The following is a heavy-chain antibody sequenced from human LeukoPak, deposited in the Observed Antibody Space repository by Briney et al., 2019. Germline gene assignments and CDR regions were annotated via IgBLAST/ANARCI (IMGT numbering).Heavy chain of an antibody. CDR1: GFTFSSYS. Sequence: PGGSLRLSCAASGFTFSSYSMNWVRQAPGKGLEWVSSISSSSSYIYYADSVKGRFTISRDNAKNSLYLQMNSLRAEDTAVYYCARVASYCSSTSCPTGGYWGQGTLVTVSS. J-gene: IGHJ4*02. V-gene: IGHV3-21*01. CDR3: ARVASYCSSTSCPTGGY. D-gene: IGHD2-2*01. CDR2: ISSSSSYI.